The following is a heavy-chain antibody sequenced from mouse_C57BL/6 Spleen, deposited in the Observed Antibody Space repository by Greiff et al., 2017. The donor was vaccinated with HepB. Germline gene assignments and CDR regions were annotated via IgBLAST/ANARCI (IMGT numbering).Heavy chain of an antibody. V-gene: IGHV1-4*01. Sequence: QVQLQQSGAELARPGASVKMSCKASGYTFTSYTMHWVKQRPGQGLEWIGYINPSSGYTKYNQKFKDKATLTADKSSSTAYMQLSSLTSEDSAVYYCARGITTVERDYAIYYWGLGTSVTVSS. J-gene: IGHJ4*01. CDR3: ARGITTVERDYAIYY. CDR2: INPSSGYT. D-gene: IGHD1-1*01. CDR1: GYTFTSYT.